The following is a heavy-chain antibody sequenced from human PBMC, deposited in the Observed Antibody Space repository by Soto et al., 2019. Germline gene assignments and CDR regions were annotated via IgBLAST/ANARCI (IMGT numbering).Heavy chain of an antibody. CDR2: IYYGGSA. Sequence: QVQLQQSGPGLVKPSETLSLTCTVSGGSISTYYWSWIRQPPGKGLEWIGYIYYGGSANYNPSLESRVTISLDRSKKQFSLRLNSVTAADTAVYYCSRGVHCTDGVCSALDYWGQGTLVTVSS. CDR3: SRGVHCTDGVCSALDY. V-gene: IGHV4-59*08. CDR1: GGSISTYY. D-gene: IGHD2-8*01. J-gene: IGHJ4*02.